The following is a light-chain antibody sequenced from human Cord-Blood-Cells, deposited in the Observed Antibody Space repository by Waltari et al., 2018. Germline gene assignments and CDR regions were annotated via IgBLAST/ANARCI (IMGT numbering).Light chain of an antibody. CDR3: QQSYSTPYT. Sequence: DIQMTQSPSSQSASVGDRVTITCRASQSISSYLNWYQQKPGKAPKLLIYAASSLQSGVPLRFSGSGSGTDFTLTISSLQPEDFATYYCQQSYSTPYTFGQGTKLEIK. V-gene: IGKV1-39*01. CDR2: AAS. CDR1: QSISSY. J-gene: IGKJ2*01.